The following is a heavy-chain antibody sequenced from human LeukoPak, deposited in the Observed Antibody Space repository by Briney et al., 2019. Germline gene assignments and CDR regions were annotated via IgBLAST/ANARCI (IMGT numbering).Heavy chain of an antibody. Sequence: GGSLRLSCAASGFTFSAYSMNWVRQAPGKGLEWLSYTSYNGGTYYSDSVQGRFTISRDNGKNSLFLQMNSLRAEDTAMYYCASHRRSADGDPNLDVHWGQGTLVTVSS. CDR2: TSYNGGT. CDR3: ASHRRSADGDPNLDVH. V-gene: IGHV3-48*01. CDR1: GFTFSAYS. J-gene: IGHJ4*02. D-gene: IGHD6-13*01.